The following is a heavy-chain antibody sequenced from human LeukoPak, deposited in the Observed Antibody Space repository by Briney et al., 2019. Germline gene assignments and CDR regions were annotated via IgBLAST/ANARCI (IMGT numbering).Heavy chain of an antibody. CDR3: ASSYCSGGHCYPQQTVYYFDF. Sequence: RASVKVSCKTSGYTFTRYAMNWARQAPGQGLEWMGWINTNTGNPTYAQGCTGRFVFSLAPSVSTAYLQISSLKAEDTAVYYCASSYCSGGHCYPQQTVYYFDFWGQGTLVTVSS. J-gene: IGHJ4*02. V-gene: IGHV7-4-1*02. D-gene: IGHD2-15*01. CDR1: GYTFTRYA. CDR2: INTNTGNP.